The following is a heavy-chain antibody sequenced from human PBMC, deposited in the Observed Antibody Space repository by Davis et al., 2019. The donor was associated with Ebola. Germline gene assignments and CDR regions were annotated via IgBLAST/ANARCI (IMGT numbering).Heavy chain of an antibody. CDR2: IDYSGST. CDR3: ARDTYYYDSSGYYRNWFDP. CDR1: RGSLSSYY. Sequence: SETLSLTCTVSRGSLSSYYWSWIRQPPGKGLEWIGYIDYSGSTNYNPSLKSRVTISVDTSKNQFSLKLSSVTAADTAVYYCARDTYYYDSSGYYRNWFDPWGQGTLVTVSS. D-gene: IGHD3-22*01. V-gene: IGHV4-59*01. J-gene: IGHJ5*02.